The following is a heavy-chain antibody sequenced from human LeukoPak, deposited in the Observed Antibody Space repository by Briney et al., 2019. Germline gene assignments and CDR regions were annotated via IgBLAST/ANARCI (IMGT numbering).Heavy chain of an antibody. CDR3: ARTTGPTGYLYFDL. Sequence: SETLSLTCTVSGGSISSYYWCWIRQPAGKGLEWIGRIYTSGSTNYNPSLKSRVTMSVDTSKNQFSLKLSSVTAADTAVYYCARTTGPTGYLYFDLWGRGTLVTVSS. D-gene: IGHD1-14*01. J-gene: IGHJ2*01. CDR1: GGSISSYY. CDR2: IYTSGST. V-gene: IGHV4-4*07.